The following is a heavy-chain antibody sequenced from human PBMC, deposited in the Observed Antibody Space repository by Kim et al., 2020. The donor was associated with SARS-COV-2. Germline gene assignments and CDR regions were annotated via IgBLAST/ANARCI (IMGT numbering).Heavy chain of an antibody. Sequence: GGSLRLSCAASGFTFSSYGMHWVRQAPGKGLEWVAVISYDGSNKYYADSVKGRFTISRDNSKNTLYLQMNSLRAEDTAVYYCAKALITGTSTVDYWGQGTLVTVSS. D-gene: IGHD1-7*01. J-gene: IGHJ4*02. CDR2: ISYDGSNK. CDR3: AKALITGTSTVDY. CDR1: GFTFSSYG. V-gene: IGHV3-30*18.